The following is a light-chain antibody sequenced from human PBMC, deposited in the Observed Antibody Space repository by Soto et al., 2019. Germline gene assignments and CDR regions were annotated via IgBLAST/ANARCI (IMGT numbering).Light chain of an antibody. CDR3: GTWDNSLSAHVV. V-gene: IGLV1-51*01. CDR2: DNN. CDR1: TSNIGNNY. Sequence: QSVLTQPPSVSAAPGQKVTISCSGSTSNIGNNYVSWYQQLPGTAPKLLIYDNNKRPSGIPDRFSGSKSGTSATLGITGLQTGDEADYYCGTWDNSLSAHVVFGGGTKLTVL. J-gene: IGLJ2*01.